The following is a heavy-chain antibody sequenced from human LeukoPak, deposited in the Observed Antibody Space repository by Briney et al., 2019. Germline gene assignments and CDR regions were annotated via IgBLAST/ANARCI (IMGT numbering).Heavy chain of an antibody. CDR3: ARGHSPVTTKVSYFQH. V-gene: IGHV4-34*01. J-gene: IGHJ1*01. Sequence: MPSEALSLTCAVYGGSFSGYYWSWIRQPPGKGLEWIGEINHSGSTNYNPSLKSRVTILVDTSKNQFSLKLSSVTAADTAVYYCARGHSPVTTKVSYFQHWGQGTLVTVSS. D-gene: IGHD4-17*01. CDR1: GGSFSGYY. CDR2: INHSGST.